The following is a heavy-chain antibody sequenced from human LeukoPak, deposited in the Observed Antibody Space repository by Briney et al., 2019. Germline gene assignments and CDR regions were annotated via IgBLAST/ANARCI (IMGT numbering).Heavy chain of an antibody. CDR1: GFTFDDYG. CDR2: INWNGSST. D-gene: IGHD6-13*01. Sequence: PGGSLRLSCAASGFTFDDYGMSWVRQAPGKGLEWVSGINWNGSSTGYADSVKGRFTISRDNAKNSLYLQMNSLRAEDTALYYCAREGIAAAGTDFDYWGQGTLVTVSS. CDR3: AREGIAAAGTDFDY. V-gene: IGHV3-20*04. J-gene: IGHJ4*02.